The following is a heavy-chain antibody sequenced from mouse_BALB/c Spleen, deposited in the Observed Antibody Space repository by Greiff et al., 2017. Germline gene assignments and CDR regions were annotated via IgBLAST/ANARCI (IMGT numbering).Heavy chain of an antibody. V-gene: IGHV2-2*02. CDR1: GFSLTSYG. CDR2: IWSGGST. J-gene: IGHJ3*01. CDR3: AGWFAY. Sequence: VQLQQSGPGLVQPSQSLSITCTVSGFSLTSYGVHWVRQSPGKGLEWLGVIWSGGSTDYNAAFISRLSISKDNSKSQVFFKMNSLQANDTAIYYCAGWFAYWGQGTLVTVSA.